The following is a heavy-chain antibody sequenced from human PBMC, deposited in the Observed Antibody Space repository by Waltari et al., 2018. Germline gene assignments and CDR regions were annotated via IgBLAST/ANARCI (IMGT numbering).Heavy chain of an antibody. CDR1: GGSISSYY. D-gene: IGHD6-19*01. J-gene: IGHJ4*02. V-gene: IGHV4-59*01. Sequence: QVQLQESGPGLVKPSETLSLTCTVSGGSISSYYWSWIRQPPGKGLEWIGYIYYSGSNNYNPSLKSRVTISVDTSKNQFSRKLSSVTAADTAVYYCARGISAVAAFDYWGQGTLVTVSS. CDR2: IYYSGSN. CDR3: ARGISAVAAFDY.